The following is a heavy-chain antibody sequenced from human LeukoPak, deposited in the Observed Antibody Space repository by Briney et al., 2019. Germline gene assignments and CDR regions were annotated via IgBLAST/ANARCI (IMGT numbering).Heavy chain of an antibody. Sequence: KPSETLSLTCAVSGGSISSDGYSWSWIRQPPGKGLEWIGHIYHSGSTYYNSSLKSRVTIPVDRSKNQFSLKLSSVTAADAAVYYCARSRYCSGDSCELIDYWGQGTLVTVSS. CDR1: GGSISSDGYS. D-gene: IGHD2-15*01. CDR2: IYHSGST. V-gene: IGHV4-30-2*01. J-gene: IGHJ4*02. CDR3: ARSRYCSGDSCELIDY.